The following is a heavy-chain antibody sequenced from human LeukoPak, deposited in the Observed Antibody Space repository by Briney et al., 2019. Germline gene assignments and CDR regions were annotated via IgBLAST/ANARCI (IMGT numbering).Heavy chain of an antibody. J-gene: IGHJ4*02. V-gene: IGHV3-7*01. CDR1: GFTVNYW. Sequence: GGSLRLSCAASGFTVNYWMSWARQAPGKGLEWVATMTHDGSDGYYLDSVKGRFTISRDSAKNSIYLQMNSLRVEDTSTYYCAKGDLENWGQGTLVTVSS. CDR3: AKGDLEN. CDR2: MTHDGSDG.